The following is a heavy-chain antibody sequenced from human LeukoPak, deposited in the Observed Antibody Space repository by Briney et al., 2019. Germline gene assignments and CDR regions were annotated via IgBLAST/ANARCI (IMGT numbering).Heavy chain of an antibody. CDR2: LYSDGTT. CDR3: ARAAYDSNGYTANHDY. Sequence: GGSLRLSCAASGFTFRDYTMNWVRQAPGKGLEWVSVLYSDGTTYYTDSVKGRFTTSRDNSKNTLYLQMNNLRAEDTAVYYCARAAYDSNGYTANHDYWGQGTLVTVSS. J-gene: IGHJ4*02. D-gene: IGHD3-22*01. V-gene: IGHV3-53*01. CDR1: GFTFRDYT.